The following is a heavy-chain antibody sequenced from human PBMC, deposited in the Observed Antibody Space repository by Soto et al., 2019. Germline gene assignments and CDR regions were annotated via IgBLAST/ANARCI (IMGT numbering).Heavy chain of an antibody. CDR2: IYPSDST. J-gene: IGHJ4*02. CDR1: GGSVSSNSYS. Sequence: SETLSLTCSVSGGSVSSNSYSWGWVRQPPGKGLEWIGNIYPSDSTNYNPSLKSRVTISVDKSKNQFFLKLSSVTAADTAVYYCASRVAGILSFDYWGQEALVTVSS. V-gene: IGHV4-39*07. CDR3: ASRVAGILSFDY. D-gene: IGHD6-19*01.